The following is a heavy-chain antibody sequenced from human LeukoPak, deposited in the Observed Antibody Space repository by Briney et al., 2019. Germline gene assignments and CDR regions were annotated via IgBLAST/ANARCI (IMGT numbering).Heavy chain of an antibody. V-gene: IGHV1-18*04. D-gene: IGHD6-13*01. Sequence: ASVKVSSKASGYTFTSYGISWVRQAPGQGLEWMGWISAYNGNTNYAQKLQGRVTMTTDTSTSTAYMELRSLRSDDTAVYYCARDWGSSWSTYSDYWGQGTLVTVSS. CDR1: GYTFTSYG. J-gene: IGHJ4*02. CDR3: ARDWGSSWSTYSDY. CDR2: ISAYNGNT.